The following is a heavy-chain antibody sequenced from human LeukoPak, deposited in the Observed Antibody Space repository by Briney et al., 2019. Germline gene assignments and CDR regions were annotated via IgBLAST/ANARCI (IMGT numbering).Heavy chain of an antibody. CDR1: GFTFSNYA. CDR3: ARGGFGAYYYYYMDV. D-gene: IGHD3-16*01. V-gene: IGHV3-23*01. CDR2: ISGSGVST. J-gene: IGHJ6*03. Sequence: GGSLRLSCAASGFTFSNYAMSWVRQAPGKGLEWVSAISGSGVSTYYAASVKGRFTISRDNSKNTLYLQLGSLRADDMAVYFCARGGFGAYYYYYMDVWGKGTTVTISS.